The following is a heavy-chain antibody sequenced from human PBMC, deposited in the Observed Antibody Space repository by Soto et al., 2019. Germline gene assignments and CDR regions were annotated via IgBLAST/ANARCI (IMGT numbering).Heavy chain of an antibody. CDR1: GGSISSGGYY. D-gene: IGHD3-22*01. CDR2: IYYSGST. CDR3: ARFGYSTNIGIDY. V-gene: IGHV4-31*03. J-gene: IGHJ4*02. Sequence: SETLSLTCTVSGGSISSGGYYWSWIRQHPGKGLEWIGYIYYSGSTYYNPSLKIRVTISVDTSKNQFSLKLSSVTAADTAVYYCARFGYSTNIGIDYWGQGTLVTVSS.